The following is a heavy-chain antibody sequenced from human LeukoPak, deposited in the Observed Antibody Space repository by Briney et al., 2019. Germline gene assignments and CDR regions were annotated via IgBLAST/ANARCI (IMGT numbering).Heavy chain of an antibody. CDR1: GYTFTGYY. Sequence: ASVKVSCKASGYTFTGYYMHWVRQGPGQGLEWMGWINPNSGGTNYAQKFQGRVTMTRDTSISTAYMELSRLRSDDTAVYYCARDRSRSWVRCGWFDPWGQGTLVTVSS. D-gene: IGHD4-17*01. CDR3: ARDRSRSWVRCGWFDP. V-gene: IGHV1-2*02. J-gene: IGHJ5*02. CDR2: INPNSGGT.